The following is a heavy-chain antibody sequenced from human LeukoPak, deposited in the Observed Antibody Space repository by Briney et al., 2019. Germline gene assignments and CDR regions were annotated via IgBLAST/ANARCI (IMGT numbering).Heavy chain of an antibody. Sequence: SQTLSLTCTVSGGSISSGDYYWSWIRQPPGKGLEWIGYIYYSGSTYYNPSLKSRVTLSVDTSKNQFSLKLSSVTAADTAVYYCARESGIVGATFDYWGQGTLVTVSS. V-gene: IGHV4-30-4*08. D-gene: IGHD1-26*01. CDR1: GGSISSGDYY. CDR3: ARESGIVGATFDY. J-gene: IGHJ4*02. CDR2: IYYSGST.